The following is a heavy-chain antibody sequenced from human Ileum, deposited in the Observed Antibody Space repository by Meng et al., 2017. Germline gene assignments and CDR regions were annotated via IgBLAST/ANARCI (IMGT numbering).Heavy chain of an antibody. D-gene: IGHD4-23*01. CDR3: ARDRDPLYGVNSNGGFDV. V-gene: IGHV3-30*04. J-gene: IGHJ3*01. CDR2: VSSDGNTQ. Sequence: GGSLRLSCAASGFTFSPYAMHWVRQAPGKGLEWLAVVSSDGNTQFYADSVKGRFTISRDNSGNKLYLQVDSLRSEDTAVYYCARDRDPLYGVNSNGGFDVWGHGTMVTVSS. CDR1: GFTFSPYA.